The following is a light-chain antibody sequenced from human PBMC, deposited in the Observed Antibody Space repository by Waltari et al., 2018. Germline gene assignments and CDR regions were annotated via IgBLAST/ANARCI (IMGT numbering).Light chain of an antibody. J-gene: IGKJ1*01. CDR1: QSVSTN. Sequence: EIVMTQSPASLSLSPGERASLSCRVRQSVSTNLAWYQQIPGQAPRLLIYGASTRATGIPARFSGSGSGSEFTLTISSLQSEDFGVYYCQQYNDWPPWTFGQGTKVEIK. CDR3: QQYNDWPPWT. V-gene: IGKV3-15*01. CDR2: GAS.